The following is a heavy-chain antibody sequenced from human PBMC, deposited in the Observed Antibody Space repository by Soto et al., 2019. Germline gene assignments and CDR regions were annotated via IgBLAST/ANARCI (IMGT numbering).Heavy chain of an antibody. CDR1: GVSFNNNG. J-gene: IGHJ6*02. CDR2: VSPPFRTS. D-gene: IGHD3-10*01. Sequence: QVQLVQSGAEVKKPGSSVKVYCKTSGVSFNNNGIGWVRQAPGHGLEWLGGVSPPFRTSNYARKFQGRIWITADASTGTVNMELSSLTSEDTAQYYCARVLYYGSGSYSPYGMDVWGQGTTVTVSS. CDR3: ARVLYYGSGSYSPYGMDV. V-gene: IGHV1-69*01.